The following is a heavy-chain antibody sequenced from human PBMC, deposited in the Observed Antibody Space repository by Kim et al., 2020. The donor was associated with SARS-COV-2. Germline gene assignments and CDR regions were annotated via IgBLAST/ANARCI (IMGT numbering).Heavy chain of an antibody. D-gene: IGHD3-9*01. CDR3: AKGELRYFGRFDY. V-gene: IGHV3-23*01. Sequence: YADSVKGRFTISRDNSKNTLYLQMNSLRAEDTAVYYCAKGELRYFGRFDYWGQGTLVTVSS. J-gene: IGHJ4*02.